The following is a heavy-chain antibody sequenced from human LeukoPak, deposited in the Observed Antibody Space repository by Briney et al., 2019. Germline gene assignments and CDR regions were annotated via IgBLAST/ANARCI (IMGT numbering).Heavy chain of an antibody. CDR2: INPGDSDT. Sequence: GESLKISCQGSGYRVTNYWIGWVRQMPGKGLEWMGMINPGDSDTRYSPSFQGQVTFSADKSINTAYLQWSSLEASDTAMYYCARLANTAFDYWGQGSLVTVSS. CDR3: ARLANTAFDY. CDR1: GYRVTNYW. V-gene: IGHV5-51*01. J-gene: IGHJ4*02. D-gene: IGHD4/OR15-4a*01.